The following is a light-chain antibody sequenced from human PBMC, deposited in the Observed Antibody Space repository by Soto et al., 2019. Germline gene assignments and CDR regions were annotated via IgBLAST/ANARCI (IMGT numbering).Light chain of an antibody. V-gene: IGKV1-5*03. CDR3: QHYNSYSEA. CDR1: QTISSW. Sequence: IHMTHSPASLSASVLDRVTITFRSIQTISSWLAWYQQKPGKAPKLLIYNASTLKSGVPSRFSGSGSGTEFTLTISSLQPDDFATYYCQHYNSYSEAFGQGTKVDIK. CDR2: NAS. J-gene: IGKJ1*01.